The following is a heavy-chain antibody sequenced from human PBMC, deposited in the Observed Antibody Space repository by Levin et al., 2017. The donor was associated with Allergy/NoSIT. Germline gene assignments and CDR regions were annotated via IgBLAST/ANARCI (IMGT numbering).Heavy chain of an antibody. Sequence: GGSLRLSCAASGFTFTNYAMSWVRQAPGKGLEWVSTITGRGGSTYYADSVKGRFTVSRDNSKDTLYLQVNSLRAEDTAKYFCAQTQESHLIRDSWGQGTLVSV. V-gene: IGHV3-23*01. CDR3: AQTQESHLIRDS. CDR2: ITGRGGST. J-gene: IGHJ5*01. D-gene: IGHD2-21*01. CDR1: GFTFTNYA.